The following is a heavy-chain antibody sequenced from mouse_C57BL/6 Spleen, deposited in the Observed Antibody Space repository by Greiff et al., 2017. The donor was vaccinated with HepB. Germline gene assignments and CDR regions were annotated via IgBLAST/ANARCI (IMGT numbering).Heavy chain of an antibody. CDR1: GFSLTSYG. CDR2: IWSGGST. CDR3: ARKGDYSNPFAY. J-gene: IGHJ3*01. D-gene: IGHD2-5*01. Sequence: VKLMESGPGLVQPSQSLSITCTVSGFSLTSYGVHWVRQSPGKGLEWLGVIWSGGSTDYNAAFISRLSISKDNSKSQVFFKMNSLQADDTAIYYCARKGDYSNPFAYWGQGTLVTVSA. V-gene: IGHV2-2*01.